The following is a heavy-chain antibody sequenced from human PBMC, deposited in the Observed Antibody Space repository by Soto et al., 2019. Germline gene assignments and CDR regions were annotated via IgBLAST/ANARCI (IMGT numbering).Heavy chain of an antibody. D-gene: IGHD6-19*01. Sequence: PSETLSLTCAVYGGSFSGYYWSWIRQPPGKGLGWIGEINQSGSTNYNPSLKSRVTIAVDTSKNQFSLKLTSVTAADTAVYYCARGVQHRSGWYQDYWGQGTLVTVSS. CDR2: INQSGST. CDR3: ARGVQHRSGWYQDY. J-gene: IGHJ4*02. V-gene: IGHV4-34*01. CDR1: GGSFSGYY.